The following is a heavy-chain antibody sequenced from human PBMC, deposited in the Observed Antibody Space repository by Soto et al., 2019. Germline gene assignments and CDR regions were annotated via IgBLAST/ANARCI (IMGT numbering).Heavy chain of an antibody. CDR3: ARDIAAAANYYYYGMDV. V-gene: IGHV1-46*01. J-gene: IGHJ6*02. Sequence: ASVKVSCKASGYTFTSYYMHWVRQAPGQGLEWMGIINPSGGSTSYAQKFQGRATMTRDTSTSTVYMELSSLRSEDTAVYYCARDIAAAANYYYYGMDVWGQGTTVTVSS. CDR1: GYTFTSYY. D-gene: IGHD6-13*01. CDR2: INPSGGST.